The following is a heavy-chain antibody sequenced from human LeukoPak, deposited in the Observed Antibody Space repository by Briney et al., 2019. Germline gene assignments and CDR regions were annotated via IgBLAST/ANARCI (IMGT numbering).Heavy chain of an antibody. CDR1: GFTFDDYA. V-gene: IGHV3-9*01. CDR3: ARGTYYYEDSGFYFDY. CDR2: ISWNSGSI. Sequence: PGGSLRLSCAASGFTFDDYAMHWVRQAPGKGLEWVSGISWNSGSIGYADSVKGRFTISRDNAKNSLYLQMNSLRAEDTAVYYCARGTYYYEDSGFYFDYWGLGTLVTVSS. D-gene: IGHD3-3*01. J-gene: IGHJ4*02.